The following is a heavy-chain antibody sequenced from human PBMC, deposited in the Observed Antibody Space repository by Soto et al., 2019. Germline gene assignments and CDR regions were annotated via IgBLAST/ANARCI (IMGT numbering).Heavy chain of an antibody. D-gene: IGHD6-19*01. V-gene: IGHV3-23*01. CDR2: ISGSGGST. CDR1: GFTFSSYA. CDR3: ARDGKEQWLQRYFDY. J-gene: IGHJ4*02. Sequence: LSCAASGFTFSSYAMSWVRQAPGQGLEWVSAISGSGGSTYYADSVKGRFTISGDNSKNTLYLQMNSLGSEDTAVYYCARDGKEQWLQRYFDYWGQGTLVTVSS.